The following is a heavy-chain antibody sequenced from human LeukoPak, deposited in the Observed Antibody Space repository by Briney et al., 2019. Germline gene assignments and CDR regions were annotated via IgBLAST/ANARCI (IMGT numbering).Heavy chain of an antibody. D-gene: IGHD3-3*01. Sequence: SETLSLTCTVPGGSISSYYWSWIRQPPGKGLGWIGYIYYSGSTNYNPSLKSRVTISVDTSKNQFSLKLSSVTAADTAVYYCARDRGYDFWSGYYSLYFDYWGQGTLVTVSS. CDR1: GGSISSYY. J-gene: IGHJ4*02. CDR2: IYYSGST. CDR3: ARDRGYDFWSGYYSLYFDY. V-gene: IGHV4-59*01.